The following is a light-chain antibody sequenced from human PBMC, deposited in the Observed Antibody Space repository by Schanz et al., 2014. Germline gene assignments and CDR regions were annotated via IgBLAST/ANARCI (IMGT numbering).Light chain of an antibody. CDR3: RQALQTPRT. J-gene: IGKJ2*01. CDR1: QSLLHSNGYNY. Sequence: EIVMTQSPLSLPVTPGEPASISCRSSQSLLHSNGYNYVDWYLQKPGQSPQVLIYLGSNRASGVPDRFSGSGSGTDFTLKISRVEAEDVGVYYCRQALQTPRTFGQGTKLEIK. V-gene: IGKV2-28*01. CDR2: LGS.